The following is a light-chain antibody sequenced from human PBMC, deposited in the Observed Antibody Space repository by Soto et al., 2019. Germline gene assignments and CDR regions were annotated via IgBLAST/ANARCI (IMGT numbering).Light chain of an antibody. CDR2: ADH. V-gene: IGLV1-51*02. J-gene: IGLJ2*01. CDR1: NSNIGSNF. Sequence: QSALTQPPSVSAAPGPKVTIFCSGSNSNIGSNFVSWYQQGPGTAPKLLVYADHQRPSGTPVRFSGSKSGTSATLAITGLQPGDEAHYYCGTWDTSLDSGIFGGGTKLTVL. CDR3: GTWDTSLDSGI.